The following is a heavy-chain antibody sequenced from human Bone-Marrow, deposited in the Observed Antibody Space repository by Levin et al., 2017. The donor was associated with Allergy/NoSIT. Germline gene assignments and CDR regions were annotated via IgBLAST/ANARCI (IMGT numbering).Heavy chain of an antibody. CDR3: ARADETPGVYYYYYMDV. D-gene: IGHD3-10*01. J-gene: IGHJ6*03. CDR2: IKQDGSEK. CDR1: GFTFSSYW. Sequence: LSLTCAASGFTFSSYWMSWVRQAPGKGLEWVANIKQDGSEKYYVDSVKGRFTISRDNAKNSLYLQMNSLRAEDTAVYYCARADETPGVYYYYYMDVWGKGTTVTVSS. V-gene: IGHV3-7*01.